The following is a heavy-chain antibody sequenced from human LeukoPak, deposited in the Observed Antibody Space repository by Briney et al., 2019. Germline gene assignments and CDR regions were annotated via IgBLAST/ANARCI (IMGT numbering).Heavy chain of an antibody. CDR2: IYYSGST. V-gene: IGHV4-59*01. D-gene: IGHD6-13*01. J-gene: IGHJ6*02. Sequence: ASETLSLTCTVSGGSISSYYWSWIRQPPGKGLEWIGYIYYSGSTNYNPSLKSRVTISVDTSKNQFSLKLSSVTAADTAVYYCARVSTLALHYYGMDVWGQGTTVTASS. CDR3: ARVSTLALHYYGMDV. CDR1: GGSISSYY.